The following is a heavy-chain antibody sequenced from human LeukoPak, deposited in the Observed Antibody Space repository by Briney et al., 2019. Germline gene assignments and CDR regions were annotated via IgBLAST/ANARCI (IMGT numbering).Heavy chain of an antibody. CDR2: IWYDGSNK. J-gene: IGHJ4*02. D-gene: IGHD1-26*01. Sequence: GRSLRLSCAPSGFTFDHFAMHWVRQAPGKGLEWVAVIWYDGSNKYYADSVKGRFTISRDNSKNTLYLQMNSLRAEDTAVYYCASLPSYSGSYLDYWGQGTLVTVSS. CDR1: GFTFDHFA. CDR3: ASLPSYSGSYLDY. V-gene: IGHV3-33*08.